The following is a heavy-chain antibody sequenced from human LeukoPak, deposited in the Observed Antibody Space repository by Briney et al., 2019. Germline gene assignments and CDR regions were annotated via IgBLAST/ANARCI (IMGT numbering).Heavy chain of an antibody. CDR1: GYTFTSYG. D-gene: IGHD4-17*01. CDR3: ARDWEMSTVTYFDY. J-gene: IGHJ4*02. CDR2: ISAYNGNT. V-gene: IGHV1-18*01. Sequence: ASVKVSCKASGYTFTSYGISWVRQAPGQGLEWMGWISAYNGNTNYARKLQGRVTLTIDTSTSTAYMELRSLGSDDTAVYYCARDWEMSTVTYFDYWGQGALVTVSS.